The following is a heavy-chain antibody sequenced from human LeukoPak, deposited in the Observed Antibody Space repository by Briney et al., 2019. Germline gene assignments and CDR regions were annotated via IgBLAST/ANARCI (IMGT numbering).Heavy chain of an antibody. Sequence: PGGSLRLSCAAPGFTFSSYEMNWVRQAPGKGLEWVSYISSSGSTIYYADSVKGRFTISRDNAKNSLYLQMNSLRAEDTAVYYCARMEDAFDIWGQGTMVTVSS. CDR3: ARMEDAFDI. V-gene: IGHV3-48*03. CDR1: GFTFSSYE. CDR2: ISSSGSTI. D-gene: IGHD3-3*01. J-gene: IGHJ3*02.